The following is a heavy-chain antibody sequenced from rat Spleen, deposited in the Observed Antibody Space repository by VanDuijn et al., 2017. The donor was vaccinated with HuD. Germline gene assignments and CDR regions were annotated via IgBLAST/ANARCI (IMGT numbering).Heavy chain of an antibody. CDR3: SPLPGYNLDY. D-gene: IGHD1-4*01. Sequence: EVQLVESGGGLVQPGRSLKLSCAASGFTFSSFPMAWVRQAPKKGLEWVAYITNTGGSTYYPDSVKGRFTISRDNAKNSLYLQMDSLRSADTATYYCSPLPGYNLDYWGQGVMVTVSS. CDR1: GFTFSSFP. J-gene: IGHJ2*01. CDR2: ITNTGGST. V-gene: IGHV5-46*01.